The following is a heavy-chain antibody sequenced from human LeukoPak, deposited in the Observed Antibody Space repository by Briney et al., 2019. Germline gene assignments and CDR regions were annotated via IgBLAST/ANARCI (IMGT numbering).Heavy chain of an antibody. J-gene: IGHJ3*02. CDR2: ISRSGTYV. Sequence: PGGSLRLSCAAAAFTFSSYSMNWVRQAPGKGLEWVSSISRSGTYVYYADSVKGRFTISRDNAKNSLPLQMNSLRADDAAVYYCARASSKQLAGYLPDGFDIWGQGTMVTVSS. CDR3: ARASSKQLAGYLPDGFDI. CDR1: AFTFSSYS. D-gene: IGHD3-9*01. V-gene: IGHV3-21*01.